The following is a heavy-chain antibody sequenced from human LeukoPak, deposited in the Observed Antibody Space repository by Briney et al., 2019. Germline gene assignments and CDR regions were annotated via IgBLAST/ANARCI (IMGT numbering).Heavy chain of an antibody. J-gene: IGHJ4*02. Sequence: GGSLRLSCAASGFTFGRYSMNWVRQTPGKGLEWVSSISSSSTYIYYANSVKGRFTISRDDAKNSLYLQMNSLRAEDTAVYYCAGGAVTFDYWGQGTLLTVSS. D-gene: IGHD4-11*01. CDR3: AGGAVTFDY. CDR2: ISSSSTYI. CDR1: GFTFGRYS. V-gene: IGHV3-21*01.